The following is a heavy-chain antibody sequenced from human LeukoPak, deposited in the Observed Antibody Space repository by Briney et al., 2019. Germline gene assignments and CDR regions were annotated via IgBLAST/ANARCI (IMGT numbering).Heavy chain of an antibody. CDR1: GYNFNNNG. Sequence: ASMKVSCKASGYNFNNNGISWVRQAPGQGLEWMGWINCYNGNTKYSQKIQGRVTMTKDTSTNTVYMELRSLRSDDTAVYYCARDLGALTSSWYYLSYYWGQGTLVTVSS. CDR2: INCYNGNT. J-gene: IGHJ4*02. CDR3: ARDLGALTSSWYYLSYY. D-gene: IGHD6-13*01. V-gene: IGHV1-18*04.